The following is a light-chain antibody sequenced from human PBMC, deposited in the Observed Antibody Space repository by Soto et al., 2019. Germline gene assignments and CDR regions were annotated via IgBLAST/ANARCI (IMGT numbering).Light chain of an antibody. V-gene: IGLV3-1*01. J-gene: IGLJ3*02. Sequence: SYELPQPPSVSVSPGQTASLTCSGAKLGDKYGCWYQQKPGQSPVLVIYQDNKRPSGIPERFSGSNSGNTATLTISGTQAMDEADYYCQAWDSVTAWVFGGGTKLTVL. CDR1: KLGDKY. CDR3: QAWDSVTAWV. CDR2: QDN.